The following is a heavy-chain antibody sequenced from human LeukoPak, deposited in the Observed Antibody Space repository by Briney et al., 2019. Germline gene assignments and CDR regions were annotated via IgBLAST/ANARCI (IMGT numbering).Heavy chain of an antibody. CDR1: GGSISSGSYY. J-gene: IGHJ6*03. Sequence: SETLSLTCTVSGGSISSGSYYWSWIRQPAGKGLEWIGRIYTSGSTNYNPSLKSRVTISVDTSKDQFSLKLSSVTAADTAVYYCARGGYCSGGSCRIGPYYYYMDVWGKGTTVTVSS. CDR2: IYTSGST. V-gene: IGHV4-61*02. D-gene: IGHD2-15*01. CDR3: ARGGYCSGGSCRIGPYYYYMDV.